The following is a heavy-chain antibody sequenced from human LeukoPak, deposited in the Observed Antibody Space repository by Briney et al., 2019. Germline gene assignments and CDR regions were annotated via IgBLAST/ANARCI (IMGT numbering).Heavy chain of an antibody. J-gene: IGHJ4*02. CDR3: ARDLPYYDSSGSDY. Sequence: SETLSLTCTVSGGSISSGDYYWSWIRQPPGKGLEWIGYIYYSGSTYYNPSLKSRVTISVDTSKNQFSLKLGSVTAADTAVYYCARDLPYYDSSGSDYWGQGTLVTVSS. D-gene: IGHD3-22*01. CDR2: IYYSGST. V-gene: IGHV4-30-4*01. CDR1: GGSISSGDYY.